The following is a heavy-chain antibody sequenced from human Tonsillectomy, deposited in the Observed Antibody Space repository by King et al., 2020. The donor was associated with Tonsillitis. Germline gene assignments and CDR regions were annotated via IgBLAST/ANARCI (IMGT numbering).Heavy chain of an antibody. CDR3: ARDKESGSFYGYFEN. CDR1: GFTFSSYA. D-gene: IGHD1-26*01. J-gene: IGHJ4*02. V-gene: IGHV3-30-3*01. CDR2: ISYDGSSK. Sequence: VQLVESGGGVVQPGRSLRLSCAASGFTFSSYAMHCGRQAPGKGREGVAGISYDGSSKHYADSAKGRFTISRDNSKKTVYLQMNSLRAEDTAVFYCARDKESGSFYGYFENWGQGALVTVSS.